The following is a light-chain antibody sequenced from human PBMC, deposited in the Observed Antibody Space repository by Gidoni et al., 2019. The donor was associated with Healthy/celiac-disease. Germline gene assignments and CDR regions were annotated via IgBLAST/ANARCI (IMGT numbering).Light chain of an antibody. J-gene: IGKJ2*01. CDR1: QDISNY. CDR3: QQYDNLPPYT. Sequence: DIQMTKSPSSLSASVGDRVTITCQASQDISNYLNWYQQKPGKAPKLLIYDSSNLETGVPSRLSGSGSGTDFTFTISSLQPEDIATYYCQQYDNLPPYTFGQGTKLEIK. V-gene: IGKV1-33*01. CDR2: DSS.